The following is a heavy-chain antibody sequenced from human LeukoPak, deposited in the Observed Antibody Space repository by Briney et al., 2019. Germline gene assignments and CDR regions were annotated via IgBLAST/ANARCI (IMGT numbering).Heavy chain of an antibody. CDR1: GDSVSSNSAA. J-gene: IGHJ3*02. D-gene: IGHD2-21*02. CDR3: AGAHCGGDCYSGRAFDI. Sequence: SQTLSLTCAISGDSVSSNSAAWNWIRQSPSRGLEWLARTYYRSKWYNDYAVSVKSRITINPDTSKNQFSLQLSSVTAADTAVYYCAGAHCGGDCYSGRAFDIWGQGTMVTVSS. CDR2: TYYRSKWYN. V-gene: IGHV6-1*01.